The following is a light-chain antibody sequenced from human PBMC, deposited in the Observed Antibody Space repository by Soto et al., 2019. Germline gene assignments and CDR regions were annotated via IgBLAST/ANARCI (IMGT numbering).Light chain of an antibody. J-gene: IGLJ1*01. Sequence: QSVLSQLASVSGSPGQSITISCSGTSSDVGGYNYVSWYQQHPGKAPKLMIYEVSNRPSGVSNRFSGSKSGNTASLTISGLQAEDEADYYCSSYTSSAGYVFGTGTKVTVL. V-gene: IGLV2-14*01. CDR1: SSDVGGYNY. CDR3: SSYTSSAGYV. CDR2: EVS.